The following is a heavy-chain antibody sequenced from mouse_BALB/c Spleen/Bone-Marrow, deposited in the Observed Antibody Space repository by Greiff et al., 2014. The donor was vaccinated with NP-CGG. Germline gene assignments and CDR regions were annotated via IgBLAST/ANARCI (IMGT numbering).Heavy chain of an antibody. CDR3: TRQGDYRDAMDY. J-gene: IGHJ4*01. Sequence: EVQRVESGGGLVKPGRSLYLSCAASGFTFSNYAMSWVRQTPEKGLEWVATFSSGGGYSYYPDTLKGRFTISRDNAKNILYLQMSSLRTEDTAMYYCTRQGDYRDAMDYWGQGTSVTVFS. V-gene: IGHV5-9-3*01. CDR1: GFTFSNYA. CDR2: FSSGGGYS. D-gene: IGHD2-12*01.